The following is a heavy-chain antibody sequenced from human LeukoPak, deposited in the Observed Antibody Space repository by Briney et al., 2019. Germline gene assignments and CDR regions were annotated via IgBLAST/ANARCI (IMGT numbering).Heavy chain of an antibody. V-gene: IGHV3-15*01. CDR2: IKREIDGGPT. CDR1: GFPLSYAW. CDR3: TTDGARSLDV. J-gene: IGHJ6*04. D-gene: IGHD4/OR15-4a*01. Sequence: GGSLRLSCAASGFPLSYAWMSWVRRAPGKGLEWVGRIKREIDGGPTDYAAPVKGRFTISRDDSKNTLYLQMNSLKTEDTAVYYCTTDGARSLDVWGKGTTVTVPA.